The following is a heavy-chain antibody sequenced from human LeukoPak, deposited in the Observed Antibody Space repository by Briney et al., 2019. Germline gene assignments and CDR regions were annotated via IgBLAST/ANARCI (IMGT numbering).Heavy chain of an antibody. D-gene: IGHD2-15*01. CDR1: GYSFTSYW. V-gene: IGHV5-51*01. CDR2: IYPGDSDT. Sequence: GESLKISCKGSGYSFTSYWIGWVRQMPGKVLEWMGVIYPGDSDTRYSPSFQGQVTISADKSISTAYLQWSSLKASDTAMYYCARISGYCSGGSCYWIDYWGQGTLVTVSS. CDR3: ARISGYCSGGSCYWIDY. J-gene: IGHJ4*02.